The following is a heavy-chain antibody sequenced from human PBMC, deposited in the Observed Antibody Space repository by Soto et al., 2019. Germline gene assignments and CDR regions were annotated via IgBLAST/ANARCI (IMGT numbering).Heavy chain of an antibody. CDR3: ARSDFWSGYYTDY. CDR1: GYTFTSYD. D-gene: IGHD3-3*01. Sequence: ASVKVSCKASGYTFTSYDSNWVRQATGQGLEWMGWMNPNSGNTGYAQKFQGRVTMTRNTSISTAYMELSSLRSEDTAVYYCARSDFWSGYYTDYCGQGTLVTVSS. CDR2: MNPNSGNT. J-gene: IGHJ4*02. V-gene: IGHV1-8*01.